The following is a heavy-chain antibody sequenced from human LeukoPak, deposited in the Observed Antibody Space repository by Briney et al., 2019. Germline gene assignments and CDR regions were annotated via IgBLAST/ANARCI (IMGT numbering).Heavy chain of an antibody. D-gene: IGHD3-16*02. V-gene: IGHV3-23*01. J-gene: IGHJ4*02. CDR1: GFAFRSFD. CDR2: LSGSGDTT. CDR3: ANKTPFGGVIVPAY. Sequence: HPGGSLRLSCAVSGFAFRSFDMSWVRQAPGKGLEWVSSLSGSGDTTYYADSVKGRFTISRDNSKNTLYLQMNSLRADDTAVYYCANKTPFGGVIVPAYWGQGTLVTVSS.